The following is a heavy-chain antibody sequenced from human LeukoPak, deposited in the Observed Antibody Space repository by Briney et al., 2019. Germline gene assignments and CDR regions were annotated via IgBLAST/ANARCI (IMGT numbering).Heavy chain of an antibody. CDR3: VKEHVDRAFTRSFEI. CDR2: ISPDKT. V-gene: IGHV3-23*01. J-gene: IGHJ3*02. D-gene: IGHD3-3*02. Sequence: QPGGSLRLSCAASGFSFSTNPMSWVRQAPGKGLEWVSAISPDKTYYADSVKGRLTISRDNYKNTVDLHMNSPRAEDTAIYYCVKEHVDRAFTRSFEIWGQGIVVTV. CDR1: GFSFSTNP.